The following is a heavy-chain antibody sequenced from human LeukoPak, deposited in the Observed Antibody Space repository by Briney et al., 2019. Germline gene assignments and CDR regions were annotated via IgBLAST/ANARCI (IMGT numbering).Heavy chain of an antibody. CDR3: ARVSLVDTAMVYYYYGMDV. V-gene: IGHV3-33*01. CDR2: IWYDGSNK. D-gene: IGHD5-18*01. CDR1: GFTFSSYG. J-gene: IGHJ6*02. Sequence: GRSLRLSCAASGFTFSSYGMHWVRQAPGKGLEWVAVIWYDGSNKYYADSVKGRFTISRDNSKNTLYLQMNSLRAEDTAVYYCARVSLVDTAMVYYYYGMDVWGQGTTVTVSS.